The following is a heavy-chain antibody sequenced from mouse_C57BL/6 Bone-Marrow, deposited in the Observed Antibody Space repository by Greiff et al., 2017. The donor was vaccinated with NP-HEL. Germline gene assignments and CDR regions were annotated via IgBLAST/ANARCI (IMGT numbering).Heavy chain of an antibody. V-gene: IGHV1-42*01. CDR3: ARTSNLAWFAY. CDR2: INPSTGGT. D-gene: IGHD2-5*01. J-gene: IGHJ3*01. Sequence: EVQLVESGPELVKPGASVKISCKASGYSFTGYYMNWVKQSPEKSLEWIGEINPSTGGTTYNQKFKAKATLTVDKSSSTAYMQLKSLTSEDSAVYYCARTSNLAWFAYWGQGTLVTVSA. CDR1: GYSFTGYY.